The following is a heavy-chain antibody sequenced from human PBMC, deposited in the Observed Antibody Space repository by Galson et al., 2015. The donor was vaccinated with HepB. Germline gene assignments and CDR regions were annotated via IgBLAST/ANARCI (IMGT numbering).Heavy chain of an antibody. J-gene: IGHJ5*02. V-gene: IGHV6-1*01. CDR3: ACGGRGNNWFDP. CDR1: GDSVSSNSAA. D-gene: IGHD2-21*01. CDR2: TYYRSKWYN. Sequence: CAISGDSVSSNSAAWNWIRQSPSRGLEWLGRTYYRSKWYNDYAVSVESRITINPDTSKNQFSLQLNSVTPEDTAVYYCACGGRGNNWFDPWGQGTLVTVSS.